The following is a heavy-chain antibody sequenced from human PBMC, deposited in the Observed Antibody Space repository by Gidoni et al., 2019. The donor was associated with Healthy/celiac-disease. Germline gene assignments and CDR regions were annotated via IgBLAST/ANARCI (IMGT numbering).Heavy chain of an antibody. D-gene: IGHD1-1*01. Sequence: EVELVESAGGLVRPGGSVRRACAAAGLAFSSYEMNWVRQCPGKGLEGVSYIRSSGSTIYYADSVKGRFTISRDNAKNSLYLQMNSLRAEDTAVYYCARDTGTIDYWGQGTLVTVSS. CDR2: IRSSGSTI. CDR3: ARDTGTIDY. V-gene: IGHV3-48*03. CDR1: GLAFSSYE. J-gene: IGHJ4*02.